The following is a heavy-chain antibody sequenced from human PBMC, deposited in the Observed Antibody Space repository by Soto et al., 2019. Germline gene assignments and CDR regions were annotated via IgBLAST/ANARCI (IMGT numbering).Heavy chain of an antibody. CDR3: AAVTTLVDY. J-gene: IGHJ4*02. Sequence: QVQLVESGGGVVQPGRSLRLSCAASGFTFSSYAMHWVRQAPGKGLEWVAVISYDGSNKYYADSVKGRFTISRDNSKNTLYLQMNSLRAEDTAVYYCAAVTTLVDYWGQGTLVTVSS. CDR1: GFTFSSYA. CDR2: ISYDGSNK. D-gene: IGHD4-17*01. V-gene: IGHV3-30-3*01.